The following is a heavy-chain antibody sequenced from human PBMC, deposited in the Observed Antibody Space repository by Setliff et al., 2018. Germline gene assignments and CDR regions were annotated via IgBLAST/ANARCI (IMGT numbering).Heavy chain of an antibody. D-gene: IGHD2-2*02. CDR1: GFTFSTYA. CDR2: INGGNGNT. CDR3: ARDREYCSRTSCYIDY. Sequence: GGSLRLSCAASGFTFSTYAMHWVRQAPGQRLEWMGWINGGNGNTKYSQKFQGRITITRDTSASTAYMEMSSLRSEDTAVYYCARDREYCSRTSCYIDYWGQGALVTVSS. V-gene: IGHV1-3*01. J-gene: IGHJ4*02.